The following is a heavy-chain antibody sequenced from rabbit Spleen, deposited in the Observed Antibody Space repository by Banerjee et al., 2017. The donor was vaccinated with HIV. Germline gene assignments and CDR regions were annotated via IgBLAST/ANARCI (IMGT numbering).Heavy chain of an antibody. CDR2: IASGIGGT. J-gene: IGHJ4*01. V-gene: IGHV1S40*01. D-gene: IGHD2-1*01. Sequence: QSLEESGGDLVKPGASLTLTCTASGFSFSSSYWICWVRQAPGKGLEWIGCIASGIGGTYYASWAKGRFTISKTSSTTVTLQMTSLTAAGTATYFCARVDKGSDYVDLWGPGTLVTVS. CDR3: ARVDKGSDYVDL. CDR1: GFSFSSSYW.